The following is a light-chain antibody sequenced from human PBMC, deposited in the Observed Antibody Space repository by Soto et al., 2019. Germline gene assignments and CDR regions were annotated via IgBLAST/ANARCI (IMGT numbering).Light chain of an antibody. J-gene: IGKJ1*01. V-gene: IGKV1-5*03. CDR2: KAS. CDR1: QTISSW. Sequence: DIQMTQSPSTLSGSVGDTVTITSRASQTISSWLAWYQQKPGKAPKLLIYKASTLKSGVPSRFSGSGSGTDFTLTISSLQPEDFATYYCQQSYITPWTFGQGTKVDIK. CDR3: QQSYITPWT.